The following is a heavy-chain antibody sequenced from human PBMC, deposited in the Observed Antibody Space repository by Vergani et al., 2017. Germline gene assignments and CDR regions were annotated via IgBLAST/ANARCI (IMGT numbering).Heavy chain of an antibody. CDR3: ASGGHGSENGGALQL. D-gene: IGHD3-10*01. J-gene: IGHJ3*01. V-gene: IGHV5-51*01. CDR2: IYPGDAEV. Sequence: EKQLVQSGSETKKPGESLKISCQAFGYIFSNFCIGWVRQRPGRGLEWMGIIYPGDAEVKSNPTFRGQVIVSVDTSVNTAYLQWRSLQASDPATYFCASGGHGSENGGALQLWGQGTNITVSS. CDR1: GYIFSNFC.